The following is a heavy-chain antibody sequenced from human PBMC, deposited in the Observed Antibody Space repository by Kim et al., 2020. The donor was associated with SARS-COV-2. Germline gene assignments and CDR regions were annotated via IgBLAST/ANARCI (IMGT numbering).Heavy chain of an antibody. CDR3: AKDPDEGEPTTSD. V-gene: IGHV3-23*01. J-gene: IGHJ1*01. D-gene: IGHD1-1*01. Sequence: FADSVKGRFTISRENFKNTLYLQMNSLRAEDTAFYYCAKDPDEGEPTTSDWGPGAPVTVSS.